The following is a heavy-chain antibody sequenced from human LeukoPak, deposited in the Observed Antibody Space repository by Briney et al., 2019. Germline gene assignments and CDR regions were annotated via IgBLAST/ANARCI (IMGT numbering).Heavy chain of an antibody. Sequence: SQTPSLTCTVSGGPISSGAYYWSWIRQHPGKGLEWIGYIYYSGSTYYNPSLKSRVIISIDTSKNQFSLNLSSVTAADTAVYYCARAPIGSGNDYYFDYWGQGTLVTVSS. J-gene: IGHJ4*02. CDR3: ARAPIGSGNDYYFDY. D-gene: IGHD3-10*01. CDR1: GGPISSGAYY. CDR2: IYYSGST. V-gene: IGHV4-31*03.